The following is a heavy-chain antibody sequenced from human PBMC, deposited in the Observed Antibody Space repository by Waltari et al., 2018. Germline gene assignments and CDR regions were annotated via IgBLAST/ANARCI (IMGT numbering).Heavy chain of an antibody. CDR3: STYIGASHGTAAFDV. J-gene: IGHJ3*01. D-gene: IGHD5-12*01. CDR1: GGSITSNIHY. CDR2: ISYTGPP. Sequence: QLQLQESGPRLVKPSETLSLTCTVSGGSITSNIHYWGWSRQPPGQGLEWSGTISYTGPPYSSPSLKSRVTTSSDTSKNQLALRLGSVTAADTALYYCSTYIGASHGTAAFDVWGQGTMVTVSS. V-gene: IGHV4-39*01.